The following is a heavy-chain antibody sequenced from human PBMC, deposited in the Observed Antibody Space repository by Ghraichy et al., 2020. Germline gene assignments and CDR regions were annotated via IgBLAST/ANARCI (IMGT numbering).Heavy chain of an antibody. Sequence: ASVKVSCKASGYTFTGYYLHWVRQAPGQGLEWMGWIHPNNGGTKYAQKFQGRVTMTRDTSISTGYMELRRLSSDDTAVYYCARAPCSGGSCYSLGVLYWGQGTVVTVSS. J-gene: IGHJ4*02. CDR1: GYTFTGYY. V-gene: IGHV1-2*02. D-gene: IGHD2-15*01. CDR2: IHPNNGGT. CDR3: ARAPCSGGSCYSLGVLY.